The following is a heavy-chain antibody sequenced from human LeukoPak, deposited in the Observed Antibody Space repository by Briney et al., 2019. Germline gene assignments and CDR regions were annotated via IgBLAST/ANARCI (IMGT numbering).Heavy chain of an antibody. J-gene: IGHJ1*01. D-gene: IGHD6-19*01. CDR1: GGSTSGYS. Sequence: PSETLSLTCTVSGGSTSGYSWTWIRHPPGKGLEWIGYMYYSGSTKYNPSLRSRVTISVDTSKNQISLKVNSVTAADTAVYYCARLDSSGCLSVWGQGTLVTVSS. CDR2: MYYSGST. CDR3: ARLDSSGCLSV. V-gene: IGHV4-59*08.